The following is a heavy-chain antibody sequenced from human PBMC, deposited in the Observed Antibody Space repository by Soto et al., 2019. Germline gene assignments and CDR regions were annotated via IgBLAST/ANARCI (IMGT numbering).Heavy chain of an antibody. CDR3: ARDVSPGSSSLYLDAFDI. J-gene: IGHJ3*02. D-gene: IGHD6-13*01. V-gene: IGHV3-7*05. Sequence: EVQLEESGGDLVHPGGSLRLSCAASGFTLSAYWMTWVRQAPGKGLEWVANINRYGSKKSYLDSVRGRFTISRDNVGNSLYLQMDSLRPDDTALYYCARDVSPGSSSLYLDAFDIWGQGTMVTVSS. CDR1: GFTLSAYW. CDR2: INRYGSKK.